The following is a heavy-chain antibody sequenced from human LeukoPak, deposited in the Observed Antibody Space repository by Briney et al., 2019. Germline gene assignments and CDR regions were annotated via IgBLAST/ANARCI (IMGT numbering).Heavy chain of an antibody. Sequence: SETLSLTCAVSGGSISSSNWWSWVRQPPGKGLEWIGEIYHSGSTNYNPSLKSRVTISVDTSKNQFSLKLSSVTAADTAVYYCARHVATMPFFDYWGQGTLVTVSS. J-gene: IGHJ4*02. V-gene: IGHV4-4*02. CDR1: GGSISSSNW. CDR3: ARHVATMPFFDY. CDR2: IYHSGST. D-gene: IGHD5-24*01.